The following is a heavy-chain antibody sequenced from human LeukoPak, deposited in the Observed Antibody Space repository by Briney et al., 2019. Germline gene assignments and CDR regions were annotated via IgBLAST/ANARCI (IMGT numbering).Heavy chain of an antibody. D-gene: IGHD2-2*01. CDR3: AREGLWMGYCSSTSCYHFDY. V-gene: IGHV1-18*01. CDR1: GYTFTSYG. J-gene: IGHJ4*02. Sequence: GASVKVSCKASGYTFTSYGISWVRQAPGQGLEWMGWISAYNGNTNYAQKLQGRVTMTTDTSTSTAYMELRSLRSDDTAVYYCAREGLWMGYCSSTSCYHFDYWGQGTLVTVSS. CDR2: ISAYNGNT.